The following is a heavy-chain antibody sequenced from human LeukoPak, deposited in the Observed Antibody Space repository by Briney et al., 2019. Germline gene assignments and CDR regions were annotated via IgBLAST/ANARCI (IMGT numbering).Heavy chain of an antibody. V-gene: IGHV1-18*01. Sequence: ASVTVSCKASGYTFTSYGMSWVRQAPGQGLEWMGWISANSGNTNYAQKLQGRVTMTTDTSTSTAYMELRSLRSDDTAVYYCSRDVYSGSYLRAMAQVLDYWGQGTLVTVSS. D-gene: IGHD1-26*01. CDR3: SRDVYSGSYLRAMAQVLDY. J-gene: IGHJ4*02. CDR1: GYTFTSYG. CDR2: ISANSGNT.